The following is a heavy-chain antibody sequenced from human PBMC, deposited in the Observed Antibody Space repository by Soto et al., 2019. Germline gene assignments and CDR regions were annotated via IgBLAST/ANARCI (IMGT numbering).Heavy chain of an antibody. V-gene: IGHV3-23*01. CDR3: AKNYGDYAYTKRRGSTPNRFDP. CDR1: GFTFSSYA. CDR2: ISGSGGST. Sequence: PGGSLRLSCAASGFTFSSYAMSWVRQAPGKGLEWVSAISGSGGSTYYADSVKGRFTISRDNSKNTLYLQMNSLRAEDTAVYYCAKNYGDYAYTKRRGSTPNRFDPWGQGTLVTVSS. D-gene: IGHD4-17*01. J-gene: IGHJ5*02.